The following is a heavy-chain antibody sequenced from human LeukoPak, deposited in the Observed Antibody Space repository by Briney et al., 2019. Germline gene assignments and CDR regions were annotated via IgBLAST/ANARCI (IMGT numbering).Heavy chain of an antibody. CDR3: VQDWAWGAFAY. CDR1: GFTVSSNS. D-gene: IGHD7-27*01. J-gene: IGHJ4*02. CDR2: ISGSGGST. V-gene: IGHV3-23*01. Sequence: GGSPRLSCTVSGFTVSSNSMSWVRQAPGKGLEWVSAISGSGGSTYYADSVKGRFTIYRDNSKNTLYLQMNSLGAEDTAVYYCVQDWAWGAFAYWGQGTLVTVSS.